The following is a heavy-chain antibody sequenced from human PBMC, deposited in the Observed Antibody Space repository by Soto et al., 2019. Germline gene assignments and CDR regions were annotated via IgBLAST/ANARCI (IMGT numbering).Heavy chain of an antibody. V-gene: IGHV3-48*01. D-gene: IGHD2-2*01. Sequence: GGSLRLSCAASGFTFSSYSMNWVRQAPGKGLEWVSYISSSSSTIYYADSVKGRFTISRDNAKNSLYLQMNSLRAEDTAVYYCARDQQYCSSTSCLPPYYYYYYYMDVWGKGTTVTVSS. CDR2: ISSSSSTI. CDR1: GFTFSSYS. CDR3: ARDQQYCSSTSCLPPYYYYYYYMDV. J-gene: IGHJ6*03.